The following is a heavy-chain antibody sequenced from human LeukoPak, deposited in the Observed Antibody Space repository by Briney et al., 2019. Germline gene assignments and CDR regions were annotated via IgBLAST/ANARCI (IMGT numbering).Heavy chain of an antibody. V-gene: IGHV7-4-1*02. D-gene: IGHD3-16*01. CDR3: ARVDMMTPGGMDV. CDR1: GYILTMYA. Sequence: ASVTVSCKASGYILTMYAMNWVRQAPGQGREWMGWINSNTGNPTYAQGFTGRFVFSLDTSVNTAYLQISSLKAEDTAVYYCARVDMMTPGGMDVWGKGTTVTVSS. J-gene: IGHJ6*04. CDR2: INSNTGNP.